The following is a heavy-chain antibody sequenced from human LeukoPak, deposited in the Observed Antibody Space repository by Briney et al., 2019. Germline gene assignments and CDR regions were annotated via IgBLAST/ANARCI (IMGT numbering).Heavy chain of an antibody. V-gene: IGHV4-39*07. CDR1: GGSISGSSYY. CDR3: ARGADYGGNSVPFDY. CDR2: IYYRGTT. Sequence: SETLSLTCTVSGGSISGSSYYWGWIRQPPGKGLEWIGSIYYRGTTYYNPSLKSRVSISLDTSKNQVSLKLTSVTAADTAVYYCARGADYGGNSVPFDYWGQGTLVTVSS. J-gene: IGHJ4*02. D-gene: IGHD4-23*01.